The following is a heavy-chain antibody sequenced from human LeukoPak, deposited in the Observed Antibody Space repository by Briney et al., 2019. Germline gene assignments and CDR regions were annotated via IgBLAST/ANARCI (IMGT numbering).Heavy chain of an antibody. V-gene: IGHV3-30*18. Sequence: GGSLRLSCAASGFTFSSYGMHWVRQAPGKGLEWVAVISYDGSNKYYADSVKGRFTISRDNSKNTLYLQMNSLRAEDTAVYYCAKDSSYAFDIWGQGTMVTVSS. D-gene: IGHD2-15*01. CDR1: GFTFSSYG. CDR3: AKDSSYAFDI. CDR2: ISYDGSNK. J-gene: IGHJ3*02.